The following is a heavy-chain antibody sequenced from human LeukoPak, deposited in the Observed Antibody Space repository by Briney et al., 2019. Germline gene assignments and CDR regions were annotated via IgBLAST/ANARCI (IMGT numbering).Heavy chain of an antibody. V-gene: IGHV4-39*01. CDR3: ARHVRGTTRNYYFDY. J-gene: IGHJ4*02. Sequence: SETLSLTCTVSGGSISSSSYYWGWIGQPPGKGLEWIVSIYYSGSTYYNPSLKSRVTISVDTSKNQFSLKLSSVTAADTAVYYCARHVRGTTRNYYFDYWGQGTLVTVSS. CDR2: IYYSGST. D-gene: IGHD1-1*01. CDR1: GGSISSSSYY.